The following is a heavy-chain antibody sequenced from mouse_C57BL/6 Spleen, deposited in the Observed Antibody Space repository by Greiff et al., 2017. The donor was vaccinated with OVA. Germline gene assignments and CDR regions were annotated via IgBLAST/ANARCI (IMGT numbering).Heavy chain of an antibody. V-gene: IGHV3-6*01. CDR1: GYSITSGYY. CDR3: ARETPLTTVASYYAMDY. J-gene: IGHJ4*01. CDR2: ISYDGSN. D-gene: IGHD1-1*01. Sequence: ESGPGLVKPSQSLSLTCSVTGYSITSGYYWNWIRQFPGNKLEWMGYISYDGSNNYNPSLKNRISIPRDTSKSQFFLKLNSVTTEDTATYYCARETPLTTVASYYAMDYWGQGTSVTVSS.